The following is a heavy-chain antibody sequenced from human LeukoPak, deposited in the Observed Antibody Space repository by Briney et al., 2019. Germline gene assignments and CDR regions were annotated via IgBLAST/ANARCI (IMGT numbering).Heavy chain of an antibody. Sequence: SETLSLTCTVSGGSISSSSYYWGWIRQPPGTGLEWIGSIYYSGSTYYNPSLKSRVTISVDTSKNQFSLKLSSVTAADTAVYYCARGYCSGGSCSYAFDIWGQGTMVTVSS. CDR3: ARGYCSGGSCSYAFDI. J-gene: IGHJ3*02. V-gene: IGHV4-39*07. CDR1: GGSISSSSYY. CDR2: IYYSGST. D-gene: IGHD2-15*01.